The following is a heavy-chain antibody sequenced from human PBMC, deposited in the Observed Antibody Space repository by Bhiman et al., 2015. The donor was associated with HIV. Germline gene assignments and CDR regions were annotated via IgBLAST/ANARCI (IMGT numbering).Heavy chain of an antibody. CDR1: GFTFSSYG. J-gene: IGHJ4*02. CDR2: IRHDGSDK. D-gene: IGHD6-19*01. CDR3: AKDRHNSGWYPEASDY. Sequence: QVQLVESGGGVVQPGGSLRLSCAASGFTFSSYGMHWVRQAPGKGLEWVIFIRHDGSDKYYIDSVKGRFTISRDNSKSTLYLQMNSLRPEDTAVYYCAKDRHNSGWYPEASDYWGQGTLVTVSS. V-gene: IGHV3-30*02.